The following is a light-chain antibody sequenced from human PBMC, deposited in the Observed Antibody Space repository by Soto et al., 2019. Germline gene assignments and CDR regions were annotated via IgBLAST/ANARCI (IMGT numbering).Light chain of an antibody. CDR2: GNS. J-gene: IGLJ1*01. V-gene: IGLV1-40*01. CDR3: QSYDSSRSGYV. CDR1: SSKIGAGYD. Sequence: QSVLTQPPSVSGAPGQRVTISCTGSSSKIGAGYDVHWYQQLPGTAPKLLIYGNSNRPSGVPDRSSGSKSGTSASLAISWLQVVDEAEYYCQSYDSSRSGYVFGTGTKVTVL.